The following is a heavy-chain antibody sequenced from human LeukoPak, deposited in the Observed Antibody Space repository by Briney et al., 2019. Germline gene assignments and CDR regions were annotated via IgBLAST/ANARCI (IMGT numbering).Heavy chain of an antibody. D-gene: IGHD2-2*02. V-gene: IGHV4-59*01. Sequence: PSETLSLTCTVSGGSISSYYWSWIRQPPGKGLEWIGYIYYSGSTNYNPSLKSRVTISVDTSKNQFSLKLSSVTAADTAVYYCARDPGGVSADRPFDYWGQGTLVTVSS. J-gene: IGHJ4*02. CDR1: GGSISSYY. CDR3: ARDPGGVSADRPFDY. CDR2: IYYSGST.